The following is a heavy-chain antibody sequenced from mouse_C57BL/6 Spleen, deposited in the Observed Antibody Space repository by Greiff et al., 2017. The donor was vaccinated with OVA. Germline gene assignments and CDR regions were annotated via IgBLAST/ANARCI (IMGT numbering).Heavy chain of an antibody. D-gene: IGHD2-3*01. Sequence: QVQLQQSGAELVRPGSSVKLSCKASGYTFTSYWMHWVKQRPIQGLEWIGNIDPSDSDTHYNQKFKDKATLTVDKSSSTAYMQLSSLTSEDSAVYYGAKTGGWLPYAMDYWGQGTSVTVSS. CDR3: AKTGGWLPYAMDY. CDR2: IDPSDSDT. J-gene: IGHJ4*01. V-gene: IGHV1-52*01. CDR1: GYTFTSYW.